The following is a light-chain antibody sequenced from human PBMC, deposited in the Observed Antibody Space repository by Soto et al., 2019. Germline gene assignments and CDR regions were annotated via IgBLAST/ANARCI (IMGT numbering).Light chain of an antibody. J-gene: IGLJ3*02. V-gene: IGLV1-47*02. CDR2: SDN. CDR3: AAWDDGLSGWL. CDR1: TSNIGSNY. Sequence: QLVLTQSPSASGTPGQRIIISCSGSTSNIGSNYVYWYHQLPGTAPKLLMFSDNQRPWGVPDRFSGSKSGTSASLAITGLRSDDEGDYYCAAWDDGLSGWLFGGGTKVTVL.